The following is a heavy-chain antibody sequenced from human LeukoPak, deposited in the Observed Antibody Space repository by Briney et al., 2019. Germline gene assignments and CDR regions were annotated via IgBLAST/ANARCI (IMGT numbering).Heavy chain of an antibody. D-gene: IGHD6-19*01. CDR2: IYYSGST. V-gene: IGHV4-59*08. Sequence: RASETLSLTCTVSGGSISSFYWSWIRQPPGKGLEWIGYIYYSGSTNYNPSLKSRVTISMDTSKNQFSLKLSSVTAADTAVYYCARQLAVAGLYFDYWGQGTLVTVSS. CDR1: GGSISSFY. J-gene: IGHJ4*02. CDR3: ARQLAVAGLYFDY.